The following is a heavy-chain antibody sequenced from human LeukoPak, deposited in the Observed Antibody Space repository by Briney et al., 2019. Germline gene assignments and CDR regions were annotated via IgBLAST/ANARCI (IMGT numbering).Heavy chain of an antibody. D-gene: IGHD3-3*01. CDR2: ISAYNGNT. J-gene: IGHJ6*03. CDR3: ARTYYDFWSGSQPYMDV. Sequence: GASVRVSCKASGYTFTSYGISWVRQAPGHRLEWLGWISAYNGNTNYAQKLQGRVTMTTDTSTSTAYMELRSLRSDDTAVYYCARTYYDFWSGSQPYMDVWGKGTTVSVSS. V-gene: IGHV1-18*01. CDR1: GYTFTSYG.